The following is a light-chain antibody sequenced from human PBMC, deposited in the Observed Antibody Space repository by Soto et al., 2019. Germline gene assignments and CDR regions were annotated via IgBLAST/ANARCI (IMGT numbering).Light chain of an antibody. J-gene: IGLJ2*01. CDR2: DVT. CDR1: SSDVGGYDY. V-gene: IGLV2-14*03. CDR3: SSFSSITSLV. Sequence: QSALTQPASVSGSPGQSITISCTGTSSDVGGYDYVSWYQQHPGTAPQLLIYDVTNRPSGVSTRFSASKSGNTASLTISGLQAEDEADYYCSSFSSITSLVFGGGTKLTVL.